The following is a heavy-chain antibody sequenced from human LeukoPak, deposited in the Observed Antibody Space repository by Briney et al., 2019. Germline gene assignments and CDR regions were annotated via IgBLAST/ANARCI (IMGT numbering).Heavy chain of an antibody. CDR3: VRYVAYYYDSSGYSFDY. Sequence: GASVKVSCKASGYTFTSYYMHWVRQAPGQGLEWMGITNPSGGSTSYAQKFQGRVTMTRDTSTSTVYMELSSLRSEDTAVYYCVRYVAYYYDSSGYSFDYWGQGTLVTVSS. CDR1: GYTFTSYY. J-gene: IGHJ4*02. CDR2: TNPSGGST. V-gene: IGHV1-46*01. D-gene: IGHD3-22*01.